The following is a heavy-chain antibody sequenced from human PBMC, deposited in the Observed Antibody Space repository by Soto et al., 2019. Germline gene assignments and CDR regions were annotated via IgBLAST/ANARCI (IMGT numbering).Heavy chain of an antibody. D-gene: IGHD3-22*01. CDR3: ARDPAPYYYDSSGYYGY. V-gene: IGHV1-3*01. Sequence: ASVKVSCKASGYTYTSYAMHWVRQAPGQRLEWMGWINAGNGNTKYSQKFQGRVTITRDTSASTAYMELSSLRSEDTAVYYCARDPAPYYYDSSGYYGYWGQGTLVTVSS. CDR2: INAGNGNT. CDR1: GYTYTSYA. J-gene: IGHJ4*02.